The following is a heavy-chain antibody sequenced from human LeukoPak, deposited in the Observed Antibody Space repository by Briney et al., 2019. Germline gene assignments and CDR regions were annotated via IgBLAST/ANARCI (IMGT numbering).Heavy chain of an antibody. CDR1: GYTFTGYY. J-gene: IGHJ6*02. CDR2: INPNSGGT. CDR3: ARDRSDDSSGYRYHYYYHGMDV. V-gene: IGHV1-2*02. D-gene: IGHD3-22*01. Sequence: ASVKVSCKASGYTFTGYYMHWVRQAPGQGLERMGWINPNSGGTNYAQKFQGRVTMTRDTSISTAYMELSRLRSDDTAVYYCARDRSDDSSGYRYHYYYHGMDVWGQGTTVTVSS.